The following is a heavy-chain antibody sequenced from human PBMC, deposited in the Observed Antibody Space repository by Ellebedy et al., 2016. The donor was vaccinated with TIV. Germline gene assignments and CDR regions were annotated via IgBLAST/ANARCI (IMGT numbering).Heavy chain of an antibody. CDR3: ARINWNKFDY. J-gene: IGHJ4*02. V-gene: IGHV3-7*03. CDR1: GFSFSSNW. CDR2: IKQDGSEL. Sequence: GESLKISCAASGFSFSSNWMSWVRQAPGKGLEWVANIKQDGSELYYVDSVKGRFTISRDNAKNSLYLQMNSLRAEDTAVYYCARINWNKFDYWGQGTLVTVSS. D-gene: IGHD1/OR15-1a*01.